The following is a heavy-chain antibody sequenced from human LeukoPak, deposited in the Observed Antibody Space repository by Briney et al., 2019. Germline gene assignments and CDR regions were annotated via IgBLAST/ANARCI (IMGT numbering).Heavy chain of an antibody. CDR2: IYTSGST. CDR1: GGSISSYY. Sequence: SETLSFTCTVSGGSISSYYWSWIRQPARKGLEWIGRIYTSGSTNYNPSLESRITISVDTSKNQFSLKLSSVTAADTAVYYCARDGYTYGSFDYWGQGTLVTVSS. CDR3: ARDGYTYGSFDY. V-gene: IGHV4-4*07. D-gene: IGHD5-18*01. J-gene: IGHJ4*02.